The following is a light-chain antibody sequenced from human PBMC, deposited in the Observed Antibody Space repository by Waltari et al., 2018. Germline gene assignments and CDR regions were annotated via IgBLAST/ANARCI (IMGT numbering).Light chain of an antibody. Sequence: DIVLTQSPGTLYLSPGERTTLFCRASQSVGRTLAWYQQKPGQAPRLLIYGTSSRATDIPDRFSGSGSGTDFSLTINRLEPEDFAVYYCQHYMRLPATFGQGTKVEIK. CDR1: QSVGRT. J-gene: IGKJ1*01. CDR2: GTS. V-gene: IGKV3-20*01. CDR3: QHYMRLPAT.